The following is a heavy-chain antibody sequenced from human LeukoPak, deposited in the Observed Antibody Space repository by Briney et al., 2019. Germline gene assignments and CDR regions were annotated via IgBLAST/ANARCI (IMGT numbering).Heavy chain of an antibody. D-gene: IGHD2-2*02. CDR1: GYSISSGYY. J-gene: IGHJ4*02. V-gene: IGHV4-38-2*01. Sequence: PSETLSLTCAVSGYSISSGYYWGWIRQPPGKGLEWIGSIYHSGSTYYNPSLKSRVTISVDTSKSQFSLKLSSVTAADTAVYYCAGGGIVVVPAAIDGRHCWGQGTLVTVSS. CDR3: AGGGIVVVPAAIDGRHC. CDR2: IYHSGST.